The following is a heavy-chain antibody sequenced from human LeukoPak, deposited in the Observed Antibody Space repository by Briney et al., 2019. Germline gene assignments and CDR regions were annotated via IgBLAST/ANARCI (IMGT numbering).Heavy chain of an antibody. CDR2: IYYSGST. J-gene: IGHJ1*01. Sequence: PSETLSLTCAVYGGSFSGYYWSWIRQPPGKGLEWIGYIYYSGSTYCNPSLKSRVTISVDTSKNQFSLKLSSVTAADTAVYYCARVNTMRFQHWGQGTLVTVSS. V-gene: IGHV4-30-4*08. CDR1: GGSFSGYY. D-gene: IGHD3-10*01. CDR3: ARVNTMRFQH.